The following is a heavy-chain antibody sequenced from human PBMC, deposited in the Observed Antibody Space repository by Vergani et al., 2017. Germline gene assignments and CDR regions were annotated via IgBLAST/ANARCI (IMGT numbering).Heavy chain of an antibody. V-gene: IGHV3-9*02. J-gene: IGHJ5*02. CDR1: GFTSAGYA. CDR2: ISWNSNSI. D-gene: IGHD6-6*01. CDR3: AKXLGTSSGGGWFDP. Sequence: EVQLEESGGGLVLPGRSLRLSCVASGFTSAGYAMHWVRQAPGKGLEWVSGISWNSNSIGYADSVMGRFTISRDNAKNSLYLQMNSLRAEDTALYYCAKXLGTSSGGGWFDPWGQGTLVTVSS.